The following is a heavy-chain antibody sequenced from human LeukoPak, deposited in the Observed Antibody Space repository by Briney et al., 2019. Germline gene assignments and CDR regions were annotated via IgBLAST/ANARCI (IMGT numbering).Heavy chain of an antibody. CDR3: ARDGGSSWYFDY. J-gene: IGHJ4*02. CDR2: ISSSGNTT. D-gene: IGHD6-13*01. CDR1: GFTFSDYY. V-gene: IGHV3-11*04. Sequence: GGSLRLSCAASGFTFSDYYMSWIRQAPGKGLECVSYISSSGNTTYHADSVEGRFTISRDNAKNSLYLQMSSLRAEDTAVYYCARDGGSSWYFDYWGQGTLVTVSS.